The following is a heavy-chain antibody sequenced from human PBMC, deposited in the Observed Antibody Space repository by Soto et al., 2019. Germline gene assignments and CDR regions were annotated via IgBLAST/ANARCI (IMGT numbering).Heavy chain of an antibody. V-gene: IGHV4-34*01. CDR3: ARGRGYVYGNNFSGMDV. Sequence: QVQLQQRGAGLLKPSETLALTCGVYRGSFSGFYWTWIRQTPGKGLEWIGEINHSGSTNYNPSFKNRVHISVDRSTNFLSLKMTSVTAADAAVYYCARGRGYVYGNNFSGMDVCGQGTTVTVSS. D-gene: IGHD5-18*01. CDR2: INHSGST. CDR1: RGSFSGFY. J-gene: IGHJ6*02.